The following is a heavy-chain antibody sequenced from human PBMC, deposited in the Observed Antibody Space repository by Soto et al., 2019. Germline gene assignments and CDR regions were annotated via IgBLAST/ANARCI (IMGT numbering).Heavy chain of an antibody. CDR3: AKEVSLGSTVDLGY. CDR1: GFTFTIFA. Sequence: GGSLELTCAASGFTFTIFAMSWVRQSPGKGLEWVSTISGSGGSTYYADAVKGRFTISRDNSMGTLYLQMKSLRVEDTATYYCAKEVSLGSTVDLGYWGQGTLVTVSS. J-gene: IGHJ4*02. D-gene: IGHD7-27*01. V-gene: IGHV3-23*01. CDR2: ISGSGGST.